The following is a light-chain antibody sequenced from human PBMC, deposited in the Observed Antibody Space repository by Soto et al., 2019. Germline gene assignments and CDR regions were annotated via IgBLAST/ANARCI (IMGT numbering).Light chain of an antibody. CDR1: QGVSGRS. CDR3: QQYGDSPRT. J-gene: IGKJ1*01. V-gene: IGKV3-20*01. Sequence: EIVLTQPPGTLSLSPGDRTTLSCRASQGVSGRSLAWYQQKPGQAPRLLIYGASNRATGIPDRFSGSGSGTDFTLTISRLEPEDFAVYFCQQYGDSPRTFGQGTKVEIE. CDR2: GAS.